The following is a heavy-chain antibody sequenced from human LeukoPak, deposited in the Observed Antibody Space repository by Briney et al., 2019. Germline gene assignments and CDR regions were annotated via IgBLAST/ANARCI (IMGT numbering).Heavy chain of an antibody. D-gene: IGHD1-1*01. Sequence: PSETLSLTCAVYGGSFSGYYWSWIRQPPGKGREWIGEINHSGSTNYNPSLKSRVTISVDTSKNQFSLKLSSVTAADTAVYYCARGPKATAWNLRDYYYYYMDVWGKGTTVTVSS. V-gene: IGHV4-34*01. CDR3: ARGPKATAWNLRDYYYYYMDV. CDR2: INHSGST. CDR1: GGSFSGYY. J-gene: IGHJ6*03.